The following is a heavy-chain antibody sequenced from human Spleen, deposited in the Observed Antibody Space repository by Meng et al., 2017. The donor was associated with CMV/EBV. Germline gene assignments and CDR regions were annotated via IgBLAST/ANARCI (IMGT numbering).Heavy chain of an antibody. Sequence: SRFSFSSYDICWVRQAQGKGLECVSAITGSGSNTSYADSVKGRFTISRDNSKNTLYLQMNNLGAEDTDIYDCVNPKGQEWFGELSPDYWGQGTLVTVSS. CDR1: RFSFSSYD. J-gene: IGHJ4*02. CDR3: VNPKGQEWFGELSPDY. D-gene: IGHD3-10*01. CDR2: ITGSGSNT. V-gene: IGHV3-23*01.